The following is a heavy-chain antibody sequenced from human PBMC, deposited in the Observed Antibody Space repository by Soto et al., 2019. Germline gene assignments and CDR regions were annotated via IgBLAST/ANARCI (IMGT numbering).Heavy chain of an antibody. CDR1: GGTFSNYA. V-gene: IGHV1-69*12. Sequence: QVQLVQSGAEVKKPGSSVKVSCKVSGGTFSNYAIDWVRLAPGQGLEWMGGIVPIFGTTYYTQKFQGRATIIADDSTTTAYLELSSLRSEDTAIYYCVRVEAVAGIYNYHGLDVWGQGTAVTVSS. J-gene: IGHJ6*02. CDR2: IVPIFGTT. D-gene: IGHD6-19*01. CDR3: VRVEAVAGIYNYHGLDV.